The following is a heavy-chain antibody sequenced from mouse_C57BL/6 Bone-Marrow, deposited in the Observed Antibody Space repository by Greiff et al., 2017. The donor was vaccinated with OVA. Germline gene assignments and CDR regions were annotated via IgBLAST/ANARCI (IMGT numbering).Heavy chain of an antibody. Sequence: EVKLVESGGGLVKPGGSLKLSCAASGFTFSSYAMSWVRQTPEKRLEWVATISDGGSYTYYPDNVKGRFTISRDNAKNNLYLQMSHLKSEDTAMYYCARDRRDAMDYWGQVTSVTVSS. CDR2: ISDGGSYT. CDR3: ARDRRDAMDY. V-gene: IGHV5-4*01. CDR1: GFTFSSYA. J-gene: IGHJ4*01.